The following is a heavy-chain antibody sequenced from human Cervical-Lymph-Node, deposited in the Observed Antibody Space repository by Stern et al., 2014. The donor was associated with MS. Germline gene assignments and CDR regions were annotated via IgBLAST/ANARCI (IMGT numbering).Heavy chain of an antibody. Sequence: VQLLESGAGVKKPGGSLKISCTLSGYSFTIYYIAWVRQLPGNGLEWMGVIYPYASDTTYGPSFKGKVTISADKSITTAYLQWSSLRASDTAMYYCARHVQGFDYWGQGTLVTVSS. V-gene: IGHV5-51*01. CDR2: IYPYASDT. J-gene: IGHJ4*02. CDR1: GYSFTIYY. CDR3: ARHVQGFDY.